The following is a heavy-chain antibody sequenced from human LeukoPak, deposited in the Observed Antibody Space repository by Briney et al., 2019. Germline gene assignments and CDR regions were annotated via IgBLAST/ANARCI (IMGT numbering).Heavy chain of an antibody. J-gene: IGHJ4*02. Sequence: GGSLRLSCAASGFTFSSYGMHWVRQAPGKGLEWVAVISYDGSNKYYADSVKGRFTISRDNSKNTLYVQMNSLRAEDTAVYYCAKGHYYGSGSLDYWGQGTLATVSS. CDR2: ISYDGSNK. CDR3: AKGHYYGSGSLDY. V-gene: IGHV3-30*18. CDR1: GFTFSSYG. D-gene: IGHD3-10*01.